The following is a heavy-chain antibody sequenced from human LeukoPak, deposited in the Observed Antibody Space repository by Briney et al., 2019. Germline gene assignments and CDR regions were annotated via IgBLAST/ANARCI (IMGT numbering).Heavy chain of an antibody. J-gene: IGHJ4*02. CDR2: IFYSGST. V-gene: IGHV4-61*01. D-gene: IGHD3-16*02. CDR1: GGSISSNSYY. CDR3: TRVSIHGYSDY. Sequence: NPSETLSLTCAVSGGSISSNSYYWSWMRQPPGKGLEWIGYIFYSGSTKYNPSLKSRVSISVDMSRSQFSLKLNSVTAADTAMYYCTRVSIHGYSDYWGQGTLVTVSS.